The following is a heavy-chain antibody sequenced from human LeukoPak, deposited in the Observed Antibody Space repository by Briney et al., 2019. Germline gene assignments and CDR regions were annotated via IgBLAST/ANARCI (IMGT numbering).Heavy chain of an antibody. CDR2: VSGNNGNT. J-gene: IGHJ3*01. CDR1: GYTFTTYG. Sequence: ASVKVSCKASGYTFTTYGISWVRQAPGQGLEWMGWVSGNNGNTNYAQKLQGRVPMTTDTSTNTAYMELRSLRSDDTAVYYCAIDFYHSGTNWYDVFDVWGQGTMVTVSS. D-gene: IGHD1-1*01. V-gene: IGHV1-18*01. CDR3: AIDFYHSGTNWYDVFDV.